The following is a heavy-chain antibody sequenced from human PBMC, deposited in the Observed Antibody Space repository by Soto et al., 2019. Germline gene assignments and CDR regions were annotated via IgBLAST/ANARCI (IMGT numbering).Heavy chain of an antibody. Sequence: QVQLVQSGAEVKRPESSVKVSCKISGGTFSNGAFSWVRQAPGQGLEWMGGIIPLFGTPSYAQKFQGRVTVTADESSSTVHMELSSLTSEDTAIYYCANERVGEMATGGYFDYWGQGTLVSVSS. D-gene: IGHD3-10*01. CDR1: GGTFSNGA. J-gene: IGHJ4*02. V-gene: IGHV1-69*01. CDR2: IIPLFGTP. CDR3: ANERVGEMATGGYFDY.